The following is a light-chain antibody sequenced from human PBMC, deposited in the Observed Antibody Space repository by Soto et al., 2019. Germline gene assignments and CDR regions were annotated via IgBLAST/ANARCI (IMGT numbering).Light chain of an antibody. CDR2: DVS. V-gene: IGLV2-14*03. Sequence: QSVLTQPASVSGSPGQSITISCTGTSSNFGGYHYVSWYQQHPGKAPKHMIYDVSNRPSGVSNRFSGAKSGNTASLTISGLQAEDEAEYYCSSYTNSGTVVFGGGTKVTVL. J-gene: IGLJ2*01. CDR1: SSNFGGYHY. CDR3: SSYTNSGTVV.